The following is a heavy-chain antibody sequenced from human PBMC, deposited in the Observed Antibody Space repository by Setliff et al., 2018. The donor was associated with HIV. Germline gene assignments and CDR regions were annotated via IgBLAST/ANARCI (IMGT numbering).Heavy chain of an antibody. D-gene: IGHD3-22*01. CDR1: GGSISRSSYY. V-gene: IGHV4-61*02. CDR2: IYTSGST. J-gene: IGHJ5*02. CDR3: ARSYYYDSSGYSSRYWFDP. Sequence: SETLSLTCTVSGGSISRSSYYWGWIRQPAGKGLEWIGRIYTSGSTNYNPSLKSRVTISVDTSRNQFSLKLSSVTAADTAVYYCARSYYYDSSGYSSRYWFDPWGQGTLVTVSS.